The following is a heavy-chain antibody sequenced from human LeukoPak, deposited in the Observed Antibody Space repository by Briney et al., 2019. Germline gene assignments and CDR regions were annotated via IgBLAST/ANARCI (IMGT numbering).Heavy chain of an antibody. D-gene: IGHD3-9*01. CDR1: GYTLTELS. Sequence: ASVKVSCKVSGYTLTELSMHWVRQAPGKGLEWMGGFDPEDGETIYAQKFQGRVTMTEDTSTDTAYMELSSLRSEVTAVYYCATVESARYFDWLLLFDYWGQGTLVTVSS. J-gene: IGHJ4*02. V-gene: IGHV1-24*01. CDR3: ATVESARYFDWLLLFDY. CDR2: FDPEDGET.